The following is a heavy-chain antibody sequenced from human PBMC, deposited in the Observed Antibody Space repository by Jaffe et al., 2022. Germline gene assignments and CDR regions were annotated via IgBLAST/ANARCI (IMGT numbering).Heavy chain of an antibody. Sequence: EVQLVESGGGLVQPGRSLRLSCTASGFTFGDYAMSWFRQAPGKGLEWVAFIRSKGYGGTTDYAASVKYRFTISRDDSKNIAYLQMDSLKTEDTGVYYCSRDIWSLQLARLDLWGQGTLVTVSA. CDR1: GFTFGDYA. D-gene: IGHD3-16*01. J-gene: IGHJ5*02. V-gene: IGHV3-49*03. CDR3: SRDIWSLQLARLDL. CDR2: IRSKGYGGTT.